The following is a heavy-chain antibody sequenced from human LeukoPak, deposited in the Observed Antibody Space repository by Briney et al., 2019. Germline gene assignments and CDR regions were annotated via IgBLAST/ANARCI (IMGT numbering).Heavy chain of an antibody. CDR3: ARGRPVAGIECFDY. V-gene: IGHV1-69*13. J-gene: IGHJ4*02. D-gene: IGHD6-19*01. Sequence: SVKVSCKASGGTFSSYAISWVRQAPGQGLEWMGGIIPIFGTANYAQKFQGRVTITADESTSTAYMELSSPRSEDTAVYYCARGRPVAGIECFDYWGQGTLVTVSS. CDR2: IIPIFGTA. CDR1: GGTFSSYA.